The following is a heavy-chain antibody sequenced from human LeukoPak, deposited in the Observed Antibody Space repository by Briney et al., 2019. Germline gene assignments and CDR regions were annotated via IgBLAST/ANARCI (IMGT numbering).Heavy chain of an antibody. D-gene: IGHD3-10*01. CDR1: GFTFSSYA. J-gene: IGHJ3*02. CDR3: AGLRIGSGFAFDI. CDR2: MSNSGGIT. V-gene: IGHV3-23*01. Sequence: GGSLRLSCAASGFTFSSYAMSWVRQAPGKGLKWVSTMSNSGGITYYADSVKGRFTISRDNSKNTLYLQMDCLSAKHTAVYYCAGLRIGSGFAFDIWGQGTMVTVSS.